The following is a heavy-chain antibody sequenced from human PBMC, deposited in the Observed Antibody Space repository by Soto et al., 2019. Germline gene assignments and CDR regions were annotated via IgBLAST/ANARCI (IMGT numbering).Heavy chain of an antibody. Sequence: SETLSLTCNVSGGSIRSYYWNWIRQPPGKTLEWIGDVYYSGSANYNPSLKSRVTISVDMSRNQFSLKLNSVTAADTAVYYCARGSMVRGPTPFDYWGQGTVITVSS. J-gene: IGHJ4*02. CDR1: GGSIRSYY. CDR3: ARGSMVRGPTPFDY. CDR2: VYYSGSA. V-gene: IGHV4-59*01. D-gene: IGHD3-10*01.